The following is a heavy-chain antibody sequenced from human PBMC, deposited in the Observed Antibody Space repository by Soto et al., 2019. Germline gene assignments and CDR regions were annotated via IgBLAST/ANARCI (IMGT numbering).Heavy chain of an antibody. J-gene: IGHJ3*01. V-gene: IGHV4-59*01. CDR2: IYYSGST. Sequence: PSETLSLTCTVSGASIRSYHWSWIRQPPGKGLEWIGYIYYSGSTNYNPSLKSRVTISVDTSKNQFSLKLSSVTAADTAVYYCARVWGGAFDFWGQGTMVTVSS. D-gene: IGHD3-10*01. CDR1: GASIRSYH. CDR3: ARVWGGAFDF.